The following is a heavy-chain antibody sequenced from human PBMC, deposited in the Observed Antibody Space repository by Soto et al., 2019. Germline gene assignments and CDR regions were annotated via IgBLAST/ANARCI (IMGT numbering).Heavy chain of an antibody. CDR3: ASSAPKAPSPVAGYFQH. D-gene: IGHD6-19*01. CDR1: GGTFSSYA. J-gene: IGHJ1*01. CDR2: IIPIFGTA. V-gene: IGHV1-69*13. Sequence: SVKVSCKASGGTFSSYAISWVRQAPGQGLEWMGGIIPIFGTANYAQKCQGRVTITADESTSTAYMELSSLRSEDTAVYYCASSAPKAPSPVAGYFQHWGQGTLVTVSS.